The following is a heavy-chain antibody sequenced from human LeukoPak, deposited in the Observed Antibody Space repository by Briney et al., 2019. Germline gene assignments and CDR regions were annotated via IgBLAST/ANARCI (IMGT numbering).Heavy chain of an antibody. J-gene: IGHJ4*02. CDR1: GFTFGDHY. CDR3: ARGLAAARDY. Sequence: GGSLRLSCAASGFTFGDHYINWIRQAPGKGLEWVSYISSSGQIVYYADSVKGRFTISRDNAKNSVYLQMNSLRVEDTAVYYCARGLAAARDYWGQGTLVIVSS. CDR2: ISSSGQIV. D-gene: IGHD6-13*01. V-gene: IGHV3-11*01.